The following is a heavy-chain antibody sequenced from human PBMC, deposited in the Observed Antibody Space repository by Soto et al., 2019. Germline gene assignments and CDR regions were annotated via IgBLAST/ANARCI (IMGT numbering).Heavy chain of an antibody. CDR1: CGSFNANY. CDR3: ASARWDY. V-gene: IGHV4-34*12. CDR2: IFHSGST. Sequence: QEQLQQWGAGLFKPSETLSLTCAVSCGSFNANYWSWIRQPPGKGLEWIGEIFHSGSTNYNPSLKSRVTIAVDTSKNQFSLKLSSVTAADTAIYYCASARWDYWGQGTQVTVSS. J-gene: IGHJ4*02.